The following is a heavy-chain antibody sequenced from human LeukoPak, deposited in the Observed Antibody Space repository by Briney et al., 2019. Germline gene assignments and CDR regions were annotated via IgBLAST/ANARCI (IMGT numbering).Heavy chain of an antibody. CDR2: IYPGGSDT. CDR3: ARRYCSGGTCYFFDY. J-gene: IGHJ4*02. CDR1: GFIFNTYW. V-gene: IGHV5-51*01. D-gene: IGHD2-15*01. Sequence: GESLKISCKGLGFIFNTYWITWVRQMPGKGLEWMGIIYPGGSDTRYSPSFQDLVTISADKSINTAYLQWSSLKASDTALYYCARRYCSGGTCYFFDYWGQGTLVTVSS.